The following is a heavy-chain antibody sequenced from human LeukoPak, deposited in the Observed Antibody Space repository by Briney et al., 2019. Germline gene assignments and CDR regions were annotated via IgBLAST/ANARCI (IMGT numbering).Heavy chain of an antibody. CDR2: IYTSGST. D-gene: IGHD4-17*01. V-gene: IGHV4-61*02. CDR1: GGSISSGSYY. J-gene: IGHJ4*02. Sequence: SETLSLTCTVSGGSISSGSYYWSWIRQPAGKGLEWIGRIYTSGSTNYNPSLKSRVTISVDMSKNQFSLKLSSVTAADTAVYYCARARYGGRFDYWGQGTLVTVSS. CDR3: ARARYGGRFDY.